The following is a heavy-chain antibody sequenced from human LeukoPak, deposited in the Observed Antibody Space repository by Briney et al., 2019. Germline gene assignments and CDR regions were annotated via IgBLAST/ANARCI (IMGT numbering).Heavy chain of an antibody. V-gene: IGHV5-51*01. J-gene: IGHJ4*02. CDR2: IYPGDSNT. D-gene: IGHD5-18*01. Sequence: GESLKISCKGSGYSFTSYWIGWVRQMPGKGLEWMGIIYPGDSNTRYSPSFQAQVTISADKSISTAYLKWSSLKASDTAMYYCARFERRYSSNYWGQGTLVTVSS. CDR3: ARFERRYSSNY. CDR1: GYSFTSYW.